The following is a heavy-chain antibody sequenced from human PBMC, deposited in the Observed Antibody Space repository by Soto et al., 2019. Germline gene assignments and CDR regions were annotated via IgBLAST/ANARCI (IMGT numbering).Heavy chain of an antibody. V-gene: IGHV1-46*01. CDR2: INPSGGST. CDR1: GYTFTSYY. CDR3: ARDHSSGWYTRDY. D-gene: IGHD6-19*01. J-gene: IGHJ4*02. Sequence: PSVKVSCKASGYTFTSYYMHWVRQAPGQGLEWMGIINPSGGSTSYAQKFQGRVTMTRDTSTSTVYMELSSLRSGDTAVYYCARDHSSGWYTRDYWGQGTLVTVSS.